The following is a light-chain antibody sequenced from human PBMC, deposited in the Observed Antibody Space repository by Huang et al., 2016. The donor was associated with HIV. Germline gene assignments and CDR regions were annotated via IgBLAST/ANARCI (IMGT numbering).Light chain of an antibody. Sequence: DVVMTQSPLSLPVTLGQPASISCRSSHSLLQRDGKAHLSWFHQRPGQSPRRLIYKVSNRDSGVPDRFGGSGSGTDFTLKNSRVEAEDVGVYYCLQGALWPLTVGGGTKVEIK. CDR2: KVS. CDR3: LQGALWPLT. V-gene: IGKV2-30*02. CDR1: HSLLQRDGKAH. J-gene: IGKJ4*01.